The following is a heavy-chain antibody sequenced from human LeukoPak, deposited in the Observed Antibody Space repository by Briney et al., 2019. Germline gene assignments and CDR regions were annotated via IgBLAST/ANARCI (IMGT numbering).Heavy chain of an antibody. Sequence: SGTLSLTCAVSGGSISSSNWWSWVRQPPGKGLEWIGEIYHSGSTNYNPPLKSRATISVDKSKNQFSLKLSSVTAADTAVYYCARRGYSYGYADYWGQGTLVTVSS. J-gene: IGHJ4*02. CDR3: ARRGYSYGYADY. CDR2: IYHSGST. CDR1: GGSISSSNW. D-gene: IGHD5-18*01. V-gene: IGHV4-4*02.